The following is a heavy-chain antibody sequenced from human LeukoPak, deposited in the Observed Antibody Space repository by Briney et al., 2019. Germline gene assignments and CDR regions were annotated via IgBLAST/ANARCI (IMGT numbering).Heavy chain of an antibody. CDR3: ARPLMGGGNSPFDS. V-gene: IGHV3-21*05. CDR1: GFTFSNYG. CDR2: ISSDGSYT. J-gene: IGHJ4*02. Sequence: EPGRSLRLSCAASGFTFSNYGMHWVRQAPGKGLEWVSYISSDGSYTKYADSVKGRFTISRDNADNSLYLHMNSLRAEDTAVYYCARPLMGGGNSPFDSWGQGTLVTVSS. D-gene: IGHD4-23*01.